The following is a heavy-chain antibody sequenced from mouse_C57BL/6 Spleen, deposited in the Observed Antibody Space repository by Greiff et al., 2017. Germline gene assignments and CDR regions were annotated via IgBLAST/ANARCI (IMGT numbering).Heavy chain of an antibody. CDR3: ARSITTVVAPPFAY. Sequence: VQLKQSGPELVKPGASVKMSCKASGYTFTDYNMHWVKQSHGKSLEWIGYINPNNGGTSYNQKFKGKATLTVNKSSSTAYMELRSLTSEDSAVYYCARSITTVVAPPFAYWGQGTLVTVSA. J-gene: IGHJ3*01. CDR2: INPNNGGT. D-gene: IGHD1-1*01. V-gene: IGHV1-22*01. CDR1: GYTFTDYN.